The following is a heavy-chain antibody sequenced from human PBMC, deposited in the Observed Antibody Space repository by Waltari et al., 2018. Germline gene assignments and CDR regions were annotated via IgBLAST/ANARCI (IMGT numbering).Heavy chain of an antibody. J-gene: IGHJ4*02. Sequence: QVQLQESGPGLVKPSETLSLTCAVSGYSISSGYYWGWIRQPPGKGLEWIGSIYHSGSTYDNPSLKSRVTISVDTSKNQFSLKLSSVTAADTAVYYCARRGYYDSSGPFDYWGQGTLVTVSS. V-gene: IGHV4-38-2*01. CDR3: ARRGYYDSSGPFDY. CDR2: IYHSGST. D-gene: IGHD3-22*01. CDR1: GYSISSGYY.